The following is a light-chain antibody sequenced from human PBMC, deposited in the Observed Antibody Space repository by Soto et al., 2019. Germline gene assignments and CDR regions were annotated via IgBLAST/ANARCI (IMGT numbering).Light chain of an antibody. CDR3: QQSYTTPWT. CDR2: AAS. V-gene: IGKV1-39*01. J-gene: IGKJ1*01. CDR1: QSISSF. Sequence: DIHMTPSPSSLSASVGDRVTISCRPSQSISSFLNWYQQKPGKAPHLLIYAASTLRYGVPSRFRGSESGTEFTVTIGSLQPEDFATDFWQQSYTTPWTCGQGTKVEIK.